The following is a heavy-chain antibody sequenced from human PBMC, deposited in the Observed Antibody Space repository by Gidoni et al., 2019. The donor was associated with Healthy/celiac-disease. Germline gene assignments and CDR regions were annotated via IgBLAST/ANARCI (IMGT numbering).Heavy chain of an antibody. J-gene: IGHJ3*02. D-gene: IGHD1-7*01. CDR3: AGNWNYGGHDAFDI. V-gene: IGHV1-2*02. Sequence: QVQLVQSGAEVKKPGASVKVSCKASGDPFTGYYMHWVRQAPGQGLEWMGWINTNSGGTNYAQKFQGRVTMTRDTSISTAYMELSRLRSDDTAVYYGAGNWNYGGHDAFDIWGQGTMVTVSS. CDR1: GDPFTGYY. CDR2: INTNSGGT.